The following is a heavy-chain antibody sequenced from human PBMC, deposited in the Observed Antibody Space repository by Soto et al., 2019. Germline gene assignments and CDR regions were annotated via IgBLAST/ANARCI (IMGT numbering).Heavy chain of an antibody. CDR2: IYYSGST. Sequence: PTETLSLTCTVSGDSVSSGSYYWSWIRQPPGKGLEWIGYIYYSGSTNYNPSLKSRVTISVDTSKNQFSLKLSSVTAADTAVYYCASHLAVDGSHHLEYFHHWGQGTLVTVSS. D-gene: IGHD6-19*01. CDR1: GDSVSSGSYY. J-gene: IGHJ1*01. CDR3: ASHLAVDGSHHLEYFHH. V-gene: IGHV4-61*01.